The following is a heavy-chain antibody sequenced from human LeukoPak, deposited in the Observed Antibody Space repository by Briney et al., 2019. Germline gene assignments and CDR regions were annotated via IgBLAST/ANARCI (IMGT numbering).Heavy chain of an antibody. Sequence: GGSLRLSCAASGFTFSSCAMSWVRQAPGKGLEWVSAISGSGGSTYYADSVKGRFTISRDNSKNTLYLQMNSLRAEDTAVYYCAKDAARSRYNWNLPPNNWFDPWGQGTLVTVSS. D-gene: IGHD1-1*01. J-gene: IGHJ5*02. CDR3: AKDAARSRYNWNLPPNNWFDP. V-gene: IGHV3-23*01. CDR1: GFTFSSCA. CDR2: ISGSGGST.